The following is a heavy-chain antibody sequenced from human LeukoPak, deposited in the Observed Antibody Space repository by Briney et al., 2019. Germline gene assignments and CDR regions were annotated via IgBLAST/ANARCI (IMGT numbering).Heavy chain of an antibody. J-gene: IGHJ4*02. V-gene: IGHV3-7*03. CDR1: GFTFSSFW. CDR2: IKKDGSQK. Sequence: PGGSLRLSCAASGFTFSSFWMSWVRQAPGKGPEWVANIKKDGSQKYYVDSVEGRFTISRDNAKNSLYLQMDSLRADDTAVYYCTRVFGGYDVSDYWGQGTLVTVSS. D-gene: IGHD3-3*01. CDR3: TRVFGGYDVSDY.